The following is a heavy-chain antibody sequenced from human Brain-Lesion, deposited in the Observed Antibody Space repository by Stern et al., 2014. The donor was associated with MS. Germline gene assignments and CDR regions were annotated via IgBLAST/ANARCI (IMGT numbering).Heavy chain of an antibody. CDR2: INPNTGGT. Sequence: VQLVESGAEVKKTGASVKVSCKTSGYIFTGYYIHWVRQAPGQGLEWMAWINPNTGGTKYAQKFQGRVTMSRDPSISTAYVELSSLTSDDTAVYYCARDQRGITIFGVVTDYYYLGMDVWGQGTTVTVSS. V-gene: IGHV1-2*02. CDR3: ARDQRGITIFGVVTDYYYLGMDV. J-gene: IGHJ6*02. D-gene: IGHD3-3*01. CDR1: GYIFTGYY.